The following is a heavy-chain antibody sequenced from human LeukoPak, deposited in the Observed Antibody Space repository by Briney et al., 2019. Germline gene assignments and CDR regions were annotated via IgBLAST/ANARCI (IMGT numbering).Heavy chain of an antibody. D-gene: IGHD2-15*01. CDR1: GFTFSSYV. CDR2: VTGSADRT. Sequence: GGSLRLSCAASGFTFSSYVMTWVRQAPGKGLEWVSTVTGSADRTYYADSVKGRFTISRDNSKNTLYLQMNSLRAEDTAVYYCAKYCSGGSCYSGPDYWGQGTLVTVSS. J-gene: IGHJ4*02. V-gene: IGHV3-23*01. CDR3: AKYCSGGSCYSGPDY.